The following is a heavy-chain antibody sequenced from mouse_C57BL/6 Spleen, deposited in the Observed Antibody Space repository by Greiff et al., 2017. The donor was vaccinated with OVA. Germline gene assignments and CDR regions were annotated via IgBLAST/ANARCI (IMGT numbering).Heavy chain of an antibody. CDR1: GYTFTSYW. CDR3: ARGNWERGDFDY. V-gene: IGHV1-64*01. J-gene: IGHJ2*01. CDR2: IHPNSGST. Sequence: QVQLQQPGAELVKPGASVKLSCKASGYTFTSYWMHWVKQRPGQGLEWIGMIHPNSGSTNYNEKFKSKATLTVDKSSSTAYMQLSSLTSEDSAVYYCARGNWERGDFDYWGQGTTLTVSS. D-gene: IGHD4-1*01.